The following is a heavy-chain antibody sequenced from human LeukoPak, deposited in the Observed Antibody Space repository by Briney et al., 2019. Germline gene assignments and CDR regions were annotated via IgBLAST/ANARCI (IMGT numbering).Heavy chain of an antibody. CDR1: GYTFTMFY. Sequence: GASVKVSCKASGYTFTMFYIHWVRQAPGQGLEWMGMINPSNGVTTSTQRFQGRLTMTRDMSTTTVYMDLRSLRSEDTAVYFCERGQRGGVRGSVGGLFASYYTYYYLDVWGRGTTVTVSS. CDR3: ERGQRGGVRGSVGGLFASYYTYYYLDV. CDR2: INPSNGVT. J-gene: IGHJ6*03. D-gene: IGHD3-16*01. V-gene: IGHV1-46*01.